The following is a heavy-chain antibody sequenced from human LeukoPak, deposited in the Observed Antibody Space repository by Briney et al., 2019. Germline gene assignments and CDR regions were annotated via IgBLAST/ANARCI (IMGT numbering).Heavy chain of an antibody. CDR1: GYSFTSYW. D-gene: IGHD2-8*01. Sequence: GESLKISCKGSGYSFTSYWIGWVRQMPGKGLEWMGIIYPGDSDTRYSPSFQGQVTISADKSISTAYLQWSSLKASDTAMYYCARTTAGDCTNGVWVVGAFDIWGQGTMVTVSS. CDR2: IYPGDSDT. V-gene: IGHV5-51*01. CDR3: ARTTAGDCTNGVWVVGAFDI. J-gene: IGHJ3*02.